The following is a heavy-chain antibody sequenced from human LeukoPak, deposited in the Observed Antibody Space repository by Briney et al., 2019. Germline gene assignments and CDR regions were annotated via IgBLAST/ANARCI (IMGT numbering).Heavy chain of an antibody. CDR3: ASRRRGYSYGYLVY. D-gene: IGHD5-18*01. Sequence: SSETLSLTCAVYGGSFSGYYWSWIRQPPGKGLEWIGEINHSGSTNYNPSLKSRVTISVDTSKNQFSLKLSSVTAADTAVYYCASRRRGYSYGYLVYWGQGTLVTVSP. V-gene: IGHV4-34*01. CDR2: INHSGST. J-gene: IGHJ4*02. CDR1: GGSFSGYY.